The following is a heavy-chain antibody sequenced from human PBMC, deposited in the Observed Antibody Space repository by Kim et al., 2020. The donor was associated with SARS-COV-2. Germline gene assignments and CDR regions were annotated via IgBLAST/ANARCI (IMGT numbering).Heavy chain of an antibody. J-gene: IGHJ4*02. Sequence: GGSLRLSCVASGFTFSSYALSWVRQAPGKGLEWVSGISGSGGGTYYADSVKGRFTISRDNSKNTLYLQMISLRAEDTAVYYCARDLRTSSATGIDYWGQGALVTVSS. CDR3: ARDLRTSSATGIDY. V-gene: IGHV3-23*01. D-gene: IGHD2-2*01. CDR2: ISGSGGGT. CDR1: GFTFSSYA.